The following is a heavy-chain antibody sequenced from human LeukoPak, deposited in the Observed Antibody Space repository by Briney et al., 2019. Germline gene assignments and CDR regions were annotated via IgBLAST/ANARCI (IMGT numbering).Heavy chain of an antibody. J-gene: IGHJ4*02. D-gene: IGHD3-22*01. V-gene: IGHV4-30-4*08. CDR2: IYYSGST. Sequence: SETLSLTCTVSGGSISSGDYYWSWIRQPPGKGLEWIGYIYYSGSTYYNPSLKSRVTMSVDTSKNQFSLKLSSVTAADTAVYYCASNYDSSGSDYWGQGTLVTVSS. CDR3: ASNYDSSGSDY. CDR1: GGSISSGDYY.